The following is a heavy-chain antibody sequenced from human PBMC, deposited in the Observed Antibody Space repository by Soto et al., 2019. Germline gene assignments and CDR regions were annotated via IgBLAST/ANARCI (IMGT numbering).Heavy chain of an antibody. CDR2: IYYKGDT. J-gene: IGHJ4*02. CDR3: ARVSLVYDS. Sequence: QVQLLESGPTLVKPSEILFLTCSVYGDSLNNNWLTWIRQAPGTAPELVGYIYYKGDTRYNTPRESRVTSSLDTRTNQISLELRSLSGADSAVYFCARVSLVYDSWGKGILVTVSS. V-gene: IGHV4-59*01. D-gene: IGHD3-16*01. CDR1: GDSLNNNW.